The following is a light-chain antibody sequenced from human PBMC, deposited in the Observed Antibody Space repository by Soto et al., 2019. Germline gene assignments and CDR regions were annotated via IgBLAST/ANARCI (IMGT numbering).Light chain of an antibody. J-gene: IGKJ1*01. CDR2: WAS. CDR1: QSILYSSNNKNY. Sequence: IVMTQSPDSLAVSLGERATINSKSSQSILYSSNNKNYLAWYQQKPGQPPKLLIYWASTRESGVPDRFSGSGSGTDFTLTISSLQAGDVAVYYCQQYYDAPQTFGQGTKVEIK. CDR3: QQYYDAPQT. V-gene: IGKV4-1*01.